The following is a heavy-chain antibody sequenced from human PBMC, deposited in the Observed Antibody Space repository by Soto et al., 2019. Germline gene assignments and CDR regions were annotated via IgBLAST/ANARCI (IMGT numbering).Heavy chain of an antibody. Sequence: VQLVQSGAEVKQPGSSVKVSCKASGGTFSSYAISWVRQAPGQGLEWMGGIIPIFGTANYAQKFQGRVTITADESTSTAYMELSSLRSEDTAVYYCAREGSGYYGSGSWFDPWGQGTLVTVSS. CDR1: GGTFSSYA. CDR2: IIPIFGTA. D-gene: IGHD3-10*01. V-gene: IGHV1-69*01. CDR3: AREGSGYYGSGSWFDP. J-gene: IGHJ5*02.